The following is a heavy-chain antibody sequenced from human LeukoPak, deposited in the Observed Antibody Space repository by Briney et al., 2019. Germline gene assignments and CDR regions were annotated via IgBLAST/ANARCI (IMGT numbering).Heavy chain of an antibody. CDR2: ISWSSGSV. CDR1: GFSFDKYA. D-gene: IGHD2/OR15-2a*01. J-gene: IGHJ3*01. Sequence: PGGSLRLSCAASGFSFDKYAMHWVRQAPGKGLEWVSCISWSSGSVGYADSVKGRFTISRDNVKNSLYLHMISLRADDMHLYYCANFFNAGDAFDFWGRGTMVTVSS. CDR3: ANFFNAGDAFDF. V-gene: IGHV3-9*03.